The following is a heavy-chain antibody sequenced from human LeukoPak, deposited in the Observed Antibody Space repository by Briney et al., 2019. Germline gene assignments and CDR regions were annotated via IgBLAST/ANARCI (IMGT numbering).Heavy chain of an antibody. V-gene: IGHV3-21*06. J-gene: IGHJ5*02. CDR3: AREAWFDP. Sequence: PGGSLRLSCAASGFTFSNYNMIWVRQAPGKGLEWVSVISSTSSYIRYAESVKGRFTISRDNAKNSLFLEMKSLRAEDTAVYYCAREAWFDPWGQGTLVTVSS. CDR2: ISSTSSYI. CDR1: GFTFSNYN.